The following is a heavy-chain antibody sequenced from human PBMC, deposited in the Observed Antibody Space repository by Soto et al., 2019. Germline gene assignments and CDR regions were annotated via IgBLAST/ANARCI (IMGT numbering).Heavy chain of an antibody. Sequence: QVQLVQSGAEVKKPGASVKVSCKASGNTFTKYYMHWVRQAPGQGLEWMGIINPSGDTTIYAQKCQGGITMSRDTSTSTVYMDLRSLRSEDTAVYYCATDPSTGRDDAFDIWGQGPMVTVSS. CDR1: GNTFTKYY. CDR2: INPSGDTT. CDR3: ATDPSTGRDDAFDI. J-gene: IGHJ3*02. D-gene: IGHD2-8*02. V-gene: IGHV1-46*01.